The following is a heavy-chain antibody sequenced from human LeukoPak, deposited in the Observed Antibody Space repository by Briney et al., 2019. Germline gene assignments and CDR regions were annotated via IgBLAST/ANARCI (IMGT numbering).Heavy chain of an antibody. J-gene: IGHJ4*02. Sequence: SETLSLTCTVSGGSISSYYWSWIRQPPGKGLEWIGYIYYSGSTKYNPSLKSRVTISVDTSKNQFSLKLSSVTAADTAVYYCARDHRYYGSGSYTYWGQGTLVTVSS. CDR1: GGSISSYY. D-gene: IGHD3-10*01. CDR2: IYYSGST. CDR3: ARDHRYYGSGSYTY. V-gene: IGHV4-59*01.